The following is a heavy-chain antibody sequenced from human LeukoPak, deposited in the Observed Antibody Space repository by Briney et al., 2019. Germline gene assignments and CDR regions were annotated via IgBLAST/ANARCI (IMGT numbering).Heavy chain of an antibody. D-gene: IGHD5-18*01. V-gene: IGHV3-30*01. J-gene: IGHJ4*02. CDR1: GFTFSSYA. Sequence: PGRPLRLSCAASGFTFSSYAMHWVRQAPGKGLEWVAVISYDGSNKYYADSVKGRFTISRDNSKNTLYLQMNSLRAEDTAVYYCARDKVTFFDYWGQGTLVTVSS. CDR2: ISYDGSNK. CDR3: ARDKVTFFDY.